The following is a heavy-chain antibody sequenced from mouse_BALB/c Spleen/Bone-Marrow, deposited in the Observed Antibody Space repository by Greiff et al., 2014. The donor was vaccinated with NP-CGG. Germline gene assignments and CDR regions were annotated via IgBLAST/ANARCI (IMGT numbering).Heavy chain of an antibody. CDR1: GFTFSNYG. CDR3: ARGLYYVAYGPGFAY. V-gene: IGHV5-6-3*01. D-gene: IGHD2-13*01. J-gene: IGHJ3*01. Sequence: EVQLVESGGGLVQPGGSLKLSCAAYGFTFSNYGMSWVRQTPDKRLDLVATINSNGGTTYYPDSVKGRFTISRDNAKNTLYLQMSSLKSEDTAMYFCARGLYYVAYGPGFAYWGQGTLVTVSA. CDR2: INSNGGTT.